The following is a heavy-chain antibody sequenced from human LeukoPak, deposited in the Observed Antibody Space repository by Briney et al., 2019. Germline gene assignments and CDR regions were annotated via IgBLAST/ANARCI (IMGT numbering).Heavy chain of an antibody. CDR1: GGTFSSYA. CDR3: AGVAATPYYYYGMDV. Sequence: SVQVTCKASGGTFSSYAISWVRQAPGQELEWMGRSIPIFGIANYAQKFQGRVTITADKSTSTAYMELSSLRSEDTAVYYCAGVAATPYYYYGMDVWGQGTTVTVSS. CDR2: SIPIFGIA. D-gene: IGHD2-15*01. V-gene: IGHV1-69*04. J-gene: IGHJ6*02.